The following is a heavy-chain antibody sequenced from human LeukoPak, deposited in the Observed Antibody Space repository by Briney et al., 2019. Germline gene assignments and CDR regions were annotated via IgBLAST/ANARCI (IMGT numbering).Heavy chain of an antibody. V-gene: IGHV4-34*01. D-gene: IGHD5-18*01. CDR2: INHSGST. J-gene: IGHJ4*02. CDR1: GGSFSGYY. CDR3: ARGIGYSYGYPHFDY. Sequence: SETLSLTCAVYGGSFSGYYWSWIRQPPGKGLEWIGEINHSGSTNYNPSLKSRVTISVDTSKNQFPLKLSSVTAADTAVYYCARGIGYSYGYPHFDYWGQGTLVTVSS.